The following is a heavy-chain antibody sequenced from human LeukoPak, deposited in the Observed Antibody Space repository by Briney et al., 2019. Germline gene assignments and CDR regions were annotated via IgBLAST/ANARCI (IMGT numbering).Heavy chain of an antibody. Sequence: ASVKVSCKASGYTFTGYYMHWVRQAPGQGLEWMGWINPNSGGTNYAQKFQGRVTMTRDTSISTAYMELSRLRSDDTAVYYCARVRRNYDILTGYYTYYFDYWGQGTLVTVSS. CDR1: GYTFTGYY. D-gene: IGHD3-9*01. J-gene: IGHJ4*02. CDR3: ARVRRNYDILTGYYTYYFDY. V-gene: IGHV1-2*02. CDR2: INPNSGGT.